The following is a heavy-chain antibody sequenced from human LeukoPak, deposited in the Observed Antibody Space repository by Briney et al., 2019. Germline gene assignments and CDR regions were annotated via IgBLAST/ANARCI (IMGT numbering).Heavy chain of an antibody. CDR1: GFTFSSYS. Sequence: GGSLRLSCAASGFTFSSYSMNWVRQAPGKGLEWVSSISSSSSYIYYADSVKGRFTISRDNAKNSLYLQMNSLRAEDAAVYYCATTYYDILTGYSWGQGTLVTVSS. J-gene: IGHJ5*02. CDR3: ATTYYDILTGYS. V-gene: IGHV3-21*01. D-gene: IGHD3-9*01. CDR2: ISSSSSYI.